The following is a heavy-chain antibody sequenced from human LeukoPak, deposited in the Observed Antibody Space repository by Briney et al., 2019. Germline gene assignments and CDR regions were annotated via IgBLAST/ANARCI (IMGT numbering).Heavy chain of an antibody. CDR3: ARVVDHDYGDYYLDY. CDR1: GFTASSND. D-gene: IGHD4-17*01. CDR2: IYSGGST. V-gene: IGHV3-53*01. J-gene: IGHJ4*02. Sequence: PGGSLRLSCAASGFTASSNDMSWVRPAPGKGLECISVIYSGGSTDYADSVKGRLTISRDNSKNTLYLQMNSLRAEDTAVYYCARVVDHDYGDYYLDYWGQGTLVTVSS.